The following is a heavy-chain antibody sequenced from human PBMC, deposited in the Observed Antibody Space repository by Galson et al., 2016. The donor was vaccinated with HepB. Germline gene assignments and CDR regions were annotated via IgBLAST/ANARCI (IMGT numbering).Heavy chain of an antibody. CDR3: ARAEANWDGGGDNWIDP. CDR1: GDSVSSDGAA. J-gene: IGHJ3*01. CDR2: TYYRSKWYN. D-gene: IGHD1-1*01. Sequence: CAISGDSVSSDGAAWNWIRQSPSRGLEWLGRTYYRSKWYNACALSVKSRITINPDTSKNQFSLQLNSVTPEDTAVYYCARAEANWDGGGDNWIDPWGQGTMLTVSS. V-gene: IGHV6-1*01.